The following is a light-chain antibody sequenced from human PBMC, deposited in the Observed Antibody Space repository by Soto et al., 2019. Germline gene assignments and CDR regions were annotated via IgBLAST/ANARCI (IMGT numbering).Light chain of an antibody. CDR1: QSVSSSY. Sequence: EIVLTQSPGTLSLSPGERATLSCRASQSVSSSYLAWYQQKPGQAPRLIIYGASSRATGIPDRFSGSGSGTDFALTISRLEPEDFAVDYCQNYGSLTSSTFGQGTKVEIK. CDR3: QNYGSLTSST. CDR2: GAS. J-gene: IGKJ1*01. V-gene: IGKV3-20*01.